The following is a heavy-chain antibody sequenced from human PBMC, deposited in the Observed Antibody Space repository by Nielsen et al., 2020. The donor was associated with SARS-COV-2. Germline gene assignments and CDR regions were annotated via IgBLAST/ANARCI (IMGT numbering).Heavy chain of an antibody. CDR3: ASYDFWSGGYYYGMDV. Sequence: ASVKVSCKASGYTFTGYYMHWVRQAPGQGLEWMGWINPNSGGTNYAQKFQGRVTMTRDTSISTAYMELSRLRSDDTAVYYCASYDFWSGGYYYGMDVWGQGITVTVSS. J-gene: IGHJ6*02. V-gene: IGHV1-2*02. CDR1: GYTFTGYY. D-gene: IGHD3-3*01. CDR2: INPNSGGT.